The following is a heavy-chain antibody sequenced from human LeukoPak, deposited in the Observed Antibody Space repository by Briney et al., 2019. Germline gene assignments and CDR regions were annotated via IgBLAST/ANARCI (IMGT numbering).Heavy chain of an antibody. V-gene: IGHV3-30*04. Sequence: GGSLRLSCAVSGFTFSSYAMHWVRQAPGKGLEWVSLISYDGGDKYYADSVKGRFTISRDNSKDTLYLQMNRLRADDTAVYYCAREYYRDAFDIWGQGTMVTVSS. D-gene: IGHD3-10*01. J-gene: IGHJ3*02. CDR1: GFTFSSYA. CDR2: ISYDGGDK. CDR3: AREYYRDAFDI.